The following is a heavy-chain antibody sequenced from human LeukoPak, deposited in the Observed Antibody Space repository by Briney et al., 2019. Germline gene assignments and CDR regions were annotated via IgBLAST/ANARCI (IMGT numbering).Heavy chain of an antibody. J-gene: IGHJ4*02. Sequence: GESLKISCQGSGYTFATYWIAWVRRMPGKGLEWMGIIYPGDSDTTYSPSFQGQVTISADKSINTAYLHWSSLKASDTAIYYCARRDQREYSYFFDYWGQGTLVTVSS. CDR2: IYPGDSDT. CDR3: ARRDQREYSYFFDY. D-gene: IGHD2-15*01. CDR1: GYTFATYW. V-gene: IGHV5-51*01.